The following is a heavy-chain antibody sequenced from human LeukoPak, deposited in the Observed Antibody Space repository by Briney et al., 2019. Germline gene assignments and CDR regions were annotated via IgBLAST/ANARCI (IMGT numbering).Heavy chain of an antibody. Sequence: PSETLSLTXVVSGYSISSSDYWGWIRQPPGRRLEWIGNIYHSGASYYNPSLKSRVTISVDTSKNQFSLKLTSVTAADTAVYYCARLSRGLLLVDMWGQGIMVTVSS. CDR2: IYHSGAS. V-gene: IGHV4-38-2*01. J-gene: IGHJ3*02. CDR3: ARLSRGLLLVDM. CDR1: GYSISSSDY. D-gene: IGHD1-26*01.